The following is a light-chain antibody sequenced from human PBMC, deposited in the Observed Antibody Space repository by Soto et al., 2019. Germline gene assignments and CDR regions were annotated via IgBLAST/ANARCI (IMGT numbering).Light chain of an antibody. Sequence: IQMTQSPSSLSASVGDRVTISCRASQNIFTYLNWYQQKPGKAPNLLIFAASNLQSGVPSRFSGSGSGTDFTLTISSLQREDFATYHCQQSYSAPLTFGHGTKVDI. CDR3: QQSYSAPLT. J-gene: IGKJ1*01. CDR1: QNIFTY. V-gene: IGKV1-39*01. CDR2: AAS.